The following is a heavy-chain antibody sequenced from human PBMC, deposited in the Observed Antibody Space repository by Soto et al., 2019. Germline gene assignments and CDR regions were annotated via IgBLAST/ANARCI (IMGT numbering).Heavy chain of an antibody. CDR3: ARDHNTTGKGYYGMDV. D-gene: IGHD1-1*01. CDR2: IIPIFGTA. V-gene: IGHV1-69*13. Sequence: PVKLSCKASAATFTSYAISWVRQAPVQGIEWMGGIIPIFGTANYAQKFQGRVTITADESTSTAYMELSSLRSEDTAVYYCARDHNTTGKGYYGMDVWGQGTTVTVSS. J-gene: IGHJ6*02. CDR1: AATFTSYA.